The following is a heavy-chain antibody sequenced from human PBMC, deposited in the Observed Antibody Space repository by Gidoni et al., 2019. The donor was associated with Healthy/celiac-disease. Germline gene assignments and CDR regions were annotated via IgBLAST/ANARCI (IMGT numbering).Heavy chain of an antibody. V-gene: IGHV1-18*01. D-gene: IGHD3-22*01. CDR3: ARVQRITMIVVVMGDFDY. CDR2: ISAYNGNT. J-gene: IGHJ4*02. Sequence: QVQLVQSGAEVKKPGASVKVSCKASGYTFTRYGISWVRQAPGQGLEWMGWISAYNGNTNYAQKLQGRVTMTTDTSMSTAYMELRSLRSDDTAVYYCARVQRITMIVVVMGDFDYWGQGTLVTVSS. CDR1: GYTFTRYG.